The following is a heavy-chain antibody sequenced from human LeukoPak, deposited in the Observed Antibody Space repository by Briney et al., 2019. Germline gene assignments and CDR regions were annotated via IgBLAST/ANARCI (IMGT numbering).Heavy chain of an antibody. CDR3: GRSVWSSDS. CDR1: GFTFSSYG. V-gene: IGHV3-23*01. Sequence: PGGSLRLSCAASGFTFSSYGMSWVRQAPGKGLEWVSAISGSGGSTYYADSVKGRFTISKNTLYLKMNSLRAEYRAVYNCGRSVWSSDSWGQGTLVTVSS. D-gene: IGHD2-21*01. CDR2: ISGSGGST. J-gene: IGHJ5*01.